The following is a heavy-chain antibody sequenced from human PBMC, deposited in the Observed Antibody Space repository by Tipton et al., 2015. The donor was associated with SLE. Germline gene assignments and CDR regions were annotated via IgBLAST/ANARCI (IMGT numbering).Heavy chain of an antibody. D-gene: IGHD6-19*01. V-gene: IGHV4-34*01. Sequence: TLSLTCAVYGGSFSGYYWSWIRQPPGKGLEWIGEINHSGSTNYNPPLKSRVTISVDTSKNQFSLKLSSVTAADTAVYYCARGEQWLVPDYWGQGTLVTVSS. CDR2: INHSGST. CDR3: ARGEQWLVPDY. CDR1: GGSFSGYY. J-gene: IGHJ4*02.